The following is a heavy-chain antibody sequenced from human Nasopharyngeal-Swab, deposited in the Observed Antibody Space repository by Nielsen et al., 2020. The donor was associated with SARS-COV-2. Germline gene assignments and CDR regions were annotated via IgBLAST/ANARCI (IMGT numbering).Heavy chain of an antibody. CDR2: IKEKTDGGTV. CDR1: GFTFSNAW. Sequence: GGSLRLSCTASGFTFSNAWMSWVRQAPGKGLEWVGHIKEKTDGGTVDYAAPVKGRFTISRDDSKNTLYLQMNSLKTEDTGMYYCTTVKYTMILGARVSPEYWGQGNLVTVSS. CDR3: TTVKYTMILGARVSPEY. V-gene: IGHV3-15*01. J-gene: IGHJ4*02. D-gene: IGHD1-26*01.